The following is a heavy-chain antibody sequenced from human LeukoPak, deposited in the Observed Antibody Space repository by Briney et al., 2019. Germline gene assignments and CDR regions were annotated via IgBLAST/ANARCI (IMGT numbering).Heavy chain of an antibody. V-gene: IGHV3-21*01. J-gene: IGHJ4*02. Sequence: GGSLRLSCAASGFTFSSCSMNWVRQAPGKGLEWVSSISSSSSYIYYADSVKGRFTISRDNAKNSLYLPMNSLRAEDTAVYYCASNEEWELLYYFDYWGQGTLVTVSS. D-gene: IGHD1-26*01. CDR1: GFTFSSCS. CDR3: ASNEEWELLYYFDY. CDR2: ISSSSSYI.